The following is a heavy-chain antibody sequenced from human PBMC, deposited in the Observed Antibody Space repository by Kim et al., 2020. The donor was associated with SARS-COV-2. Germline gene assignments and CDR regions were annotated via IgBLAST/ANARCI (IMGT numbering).Heavy chain of an antibody. Sequence: GGSLRLSCAASGFTFSSHGLHWVRQAPGKGLEWVAVISSDGSNKYYADSVKGRFTISRDNSKNTLYLQMNSLRAEVTAVYYCTKGGVVRWYYGVDVWGQG. V-gene: IGHV3-30*18. CDR2: ISSDGSNK. CDR1: GFTFSSHG. J-gene: IGHJ6*02. CDR3: TKGGVVRWYYGVDV. D-gene: IGHD3-3*01.